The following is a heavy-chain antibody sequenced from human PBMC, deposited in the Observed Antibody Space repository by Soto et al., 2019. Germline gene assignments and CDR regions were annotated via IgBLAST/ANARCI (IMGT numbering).Heavy chain of an antibody. Sequence: GGSLRLSCAASGFTFSSYGMHWVRQAPGKGLEWVAVIWYDGSNKYYADSVKGRFTISRDNSKNTLYLQMNSLRAEDTAVYYCARATFGLYDSSGPRAVSFFGYYYYGMDVWGQGTTVTVSS. CDR2: IWYDGSNK. D-gene: IGHD3-22*01. V-gene: IGHV3-33*01. CDR3: ARATFGLYDSSGPRAVSFFGYYYYGMDV. CDR1: GFTFSSYG. J-gene: IGHJ6*02.